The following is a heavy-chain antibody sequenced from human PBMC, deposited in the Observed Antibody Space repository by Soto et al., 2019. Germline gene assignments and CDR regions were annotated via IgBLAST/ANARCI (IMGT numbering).Heavy chain of an antibody. D-gene: IGHD2-15*01. CDR1: GGSISSYY. Sequence: SETLSLTCTVSGGSISSYYWSWIRQPPGKGLEWIGYIYYSGSTNYNPSLKSRVTISVDTSKNQFSLKLSSVTAADTAVYYCARKYCSGGSCYPRAAFDIWGQGTMVTVSS. CDR2: IYYSGST. J-gene: IGHJ3*02. CDR3: ARKYCSGGSCYPRAAFDI. V-gene: IGHV4-59*01.